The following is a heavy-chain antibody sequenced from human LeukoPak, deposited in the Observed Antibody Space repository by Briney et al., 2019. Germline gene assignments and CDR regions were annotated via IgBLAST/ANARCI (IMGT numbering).Heavy chain of an antibody. V-gene: IGHV4-59*01. D-gene: IGHD6-13*01. Sequence: SETLSLTCTVSGGSISSYYWSWIQQPPGKGLEWIGYIYYSGSTNYKPSLKSRVTISVDTSKNQFSLKLSSVTAADTAVYYCGGLQVAAGTIDYWGQGTLVTVSS. CDR2: IYYSGST. CDR3: GGLQVAAGTIDY. J-gene: IGHJ4*02. CDR1: GGSISSYY.